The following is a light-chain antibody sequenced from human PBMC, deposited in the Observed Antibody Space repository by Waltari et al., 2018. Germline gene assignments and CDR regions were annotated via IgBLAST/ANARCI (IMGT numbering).Light chain of an antibody. Sequence: QSALTQPASVSGSPGQSITISCTGTSSDVGGYNYVSWYQQHPGKAPKLMIYDVSNRPSGFSNRLSGSKSGNTAALTSSGLQAEDEADYYCSSYTSSSTLWVFGGGTKLTVL. V-gene: IGLV2-14*03. J-gene: IGLJ3*02. CDR1: SSDVGGYNY. CDR3: SSYTSSSTLWV. CDR2: DVS.